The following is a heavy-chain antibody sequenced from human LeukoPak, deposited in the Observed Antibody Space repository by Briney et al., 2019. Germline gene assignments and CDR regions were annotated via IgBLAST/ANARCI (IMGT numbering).Heavy chain of an antibody. CDR1: GDSIRSGDSY. V-gene: IGHV4-39*01. D-gene: IGHD3-3*01. Sequence: SETLSLTCSVSGDSIRSGDSYRGWIRQNPWKGLEWIGSIYYVGSPHYNPSLNSRQVTMSVDTLKNQFSLKLTSVTAADTAVYYCARLPITKRAMDVWGQGTTVTVSS. J-gene: IGHJ6*02. CDR2: IYYVGSP. CDR3: ARLPITKRAMDV.